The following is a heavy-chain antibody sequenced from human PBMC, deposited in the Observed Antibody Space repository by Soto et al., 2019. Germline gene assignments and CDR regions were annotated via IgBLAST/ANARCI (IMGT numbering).Heavy chain of an antibody. CDR3: ARSSSGITFSNWFDP. D-gene: IGHD3-10*01. J-gene: IGHJ5*02. V-gene: IGHV4-31*03. Sequence: QVQLQESGPGLVKPSQTLSLTCTVSGGSISSGGYYWSWIRQHPGKGLEWIGYIYYSGSTYYNPSLKSRVTIXXDXSXXQFSLKLSSVTAADTAVYYCARSSSGITFSNWFDPWGQGTLVTVSS. CDR1: GGSISSGGYY. CDR2: IYYSGST.